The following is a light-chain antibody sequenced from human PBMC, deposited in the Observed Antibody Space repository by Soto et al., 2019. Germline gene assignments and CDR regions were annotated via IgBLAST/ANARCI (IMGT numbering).Light chain of an antibody. CDR3: QQYDNWPWT. CDR2: GAS. CDR1: QSVSSN. Sequence: EIVMTQSPATLSVSPGERGTLSCRACQSVSSNFAWYQQKPGQAPRLLIYGASTRATGIPARFSGSRSGTEFTLTISSLQSESFGVYYSQQYDNWPWTFGDVTKVEI. J-gene: IGKJ1*01. V-gene: IGKV3-15*01.